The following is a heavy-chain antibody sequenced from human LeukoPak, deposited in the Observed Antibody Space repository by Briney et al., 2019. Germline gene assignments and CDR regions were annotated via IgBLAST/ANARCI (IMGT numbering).Heavy chain of an antibody. V-gene: IGHV3-21*01. J-gene: IGHJ4*02. CDR3: ARGSDLEGSFDY. CDR2: ISTISTYI. D-gene: IGHD5-24*01. CDR1: RFTFSSYN. Sequence: PGGSLRPSCAASRFTFSSYNMNWVRQAPGKGLEWVSSISTISTYIYYADSVKGRFTISRDNAKNSLYLQMNSLRAEDTALYYCARGSDLEGSFDYWGQGTLVTVSS.